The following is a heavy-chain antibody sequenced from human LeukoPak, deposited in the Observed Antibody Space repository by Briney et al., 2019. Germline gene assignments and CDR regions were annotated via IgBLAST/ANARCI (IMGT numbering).Heavy chain of an antibody. CDR2: ITSGSSHI. CDR1: GFTFSSYN. D-gene: IGHD1-26*01. Sequence: GGSLRLSCAASGFTFSSYNMNWVRQTPGQGLEWVSSITSGSSHIYYADSVKGRFTISRDNAKSSLYLQMNSLRAEDTAVYYCARDPYSGSYGADYYFYMDVWGKGTTVTISS. CDR3: ARDPYSGSYGADYYFYMDV. V-gene: IGHV3-21*01. J-gene: IGHJ6*03.